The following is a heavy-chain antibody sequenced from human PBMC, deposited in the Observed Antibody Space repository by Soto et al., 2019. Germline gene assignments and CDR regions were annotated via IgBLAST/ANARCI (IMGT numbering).Heavy chain of an antibody. CDR2: IYYSGST. Sequence: QMQQQESGPGLVKPSESLSLTCTVSGGSVSSGSYYWSWIRQPPGKGLEWIGYIYYSGSTNYNPSLKSRVTISVDTSKNQFSLKLSSVTAADTAVYYCASVTRTCISTSCYRYYYGMDVWGQGTTVTVSS. J-gene: IGHJ6*02. CDR1: GGSVSSGSYY. D-gene: IGHD2-2*02. V-gene: IGHV4-61*01. CDR3: ASVTRTCISTSCYRYYYGMDV.